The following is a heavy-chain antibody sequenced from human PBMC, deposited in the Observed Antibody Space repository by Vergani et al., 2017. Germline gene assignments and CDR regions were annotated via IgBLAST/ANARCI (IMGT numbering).Heavy chain of an antibody. CDR1: GFSFSTYS. CDR2: ISGRSNYI. V-gene: IGHV3-21*06. CDR3: ARKKYYDSKDYYQVEPFDY. J-gene: IGHJ4*02. D-gene: IGHD3-22*01. Sequence: EVQLQESGGGLVKPGGSLRVSCAASGFSFSTYSINWVRQAPGKGLEWVSCISGRSNYIYYADSLKGRFTISRDNSKNSVYLQMNSLRAEDTAIYYCARKKYYDSKDYYQVEPFDYWGQGTLVTVSS.